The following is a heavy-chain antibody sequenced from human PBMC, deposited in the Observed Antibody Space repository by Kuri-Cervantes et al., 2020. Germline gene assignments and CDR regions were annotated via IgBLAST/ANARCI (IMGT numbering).Heavy chain of an antibody. V-gene: IGHV1-2*02. J-gene: IGHJ4*02. CDR1: GYTFTGYY. D-gene: IGHD4-17*01. Sequence: ASVKVSCKASGYTFTGYYIHWVRQAPGQGLEWMGWINPNSGDTNYAQKFQGRVTMTRDTSISTAYMELSRLRSDDTAVYYCARGGKMTTVTTIYWGQGTLVTVSS. CDR2: INPNSGDT. CDR3: ARGGKMTTVTTIY.